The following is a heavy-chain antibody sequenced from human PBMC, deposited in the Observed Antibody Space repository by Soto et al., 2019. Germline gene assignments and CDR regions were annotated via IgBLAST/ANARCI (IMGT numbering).Heavy chain of an antibody. CDR2: IYYSGST. CDR1: GGSISSGDYY. CDR3: AREKQLDEYYFDY. D-gene: IGHD6-6*01. Sequence: PSETLSLTCTVSGGSISSGDYYWSWIRQPPGKGLEWIGYIYYSGSTYYNPSLKSRVTISVDTSKNQFSLKLSSVTAADTAVYYCAREKQLDEYYFDYWGQGTTVTVSS. V-gene: IGHV4-30-4*01. J-gene: IGHJ4*03.